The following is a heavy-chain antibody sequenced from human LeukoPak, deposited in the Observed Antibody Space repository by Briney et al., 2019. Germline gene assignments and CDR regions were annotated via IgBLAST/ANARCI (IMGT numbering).Heavy chain of an antibody. Sequence: ASVKVSCKASGYTFTSYGITWVRQAPGDGLEWMGWIRAYSGKTDYTQRLQGRATITTDTSTSTSYMELRSLRSDDTAVYYCARDWEANCGGDCYFDYWGQGTLVTVSS. J-gene: IGHJ4*02. V-gene: IGHV1-18*01. CDR1: GYTFTSYG. CDR3: ARDWEANCGGDCYFDY. D-gene: IGHD2-21*02. CDR2: IRAYSGKT.